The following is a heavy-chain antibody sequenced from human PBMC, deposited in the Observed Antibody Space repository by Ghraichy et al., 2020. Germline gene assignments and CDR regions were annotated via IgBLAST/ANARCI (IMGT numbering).Heavy chain of an antibody. Sequence: ASVKVPCKTSGFTFSDYYMHWVRQAPGQGLEWMGWVSPKSGGTNYAPKFQGRVTMTRDTSITAIYMELNKLTSDDTAVYYCAREDLLTQVVDFWGQGALVTVSS. CDR2: VSPKSGGT. D-gene: IGHD2-15*01. V-gene: IGHV1-2*02. J-gene: IGHJ4*02. CDR3: AREDLLTQVVDF. CDR1: GFTFSDYY.